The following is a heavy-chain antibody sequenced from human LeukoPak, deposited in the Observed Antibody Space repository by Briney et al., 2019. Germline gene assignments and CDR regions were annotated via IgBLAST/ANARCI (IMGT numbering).Heavy chain of an antibody. D-gene: IGHD2-15*01. Sequence: SETLSLTCAVSGGSISSSNWWSWVRQPPGKGLEWIGEIYHSGSTNYNPSLKSRVTISVDKSKNQFSLKLSSVTAADTAVYYCARATEGYCSGGSCARSPDYSDYWGQGTLVTVSS. CDR3: ARATEGYCSGGSCARSPDYSDY. CDR2: IYHSGST. V-gene: IGHV4-4*02. CDR1: GGSISSSNW. J-gene: IGHJ4*02.